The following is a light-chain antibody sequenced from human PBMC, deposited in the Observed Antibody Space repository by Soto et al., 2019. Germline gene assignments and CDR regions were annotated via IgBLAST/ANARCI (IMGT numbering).Light chain of an antibody. V-gene: IGKV2-28*01. CDR3: MQGTHWPPT. J-gene: IGKJ5*01. CDR1: QSLLHRNGYNY. CDR2: LGS. Sequence: DIVVTQSTLSLHVTPGEPAYITCRSSQSLLHRNGYNYLDWYLQRPGQSPQLLIYLGSNRASGVPDRFSGSGSGTFFTLTISRVEAEDIGVDYCMQGTHWPPTFGQGTRLEIK.